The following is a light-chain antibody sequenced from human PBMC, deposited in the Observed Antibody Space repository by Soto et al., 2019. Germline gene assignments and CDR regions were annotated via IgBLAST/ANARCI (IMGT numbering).Light chain of an antibody. V-gene: IGKV3-15*01. CDR1: QSIYSN. CDR2: AAS. CDR3: QQYNTWPLT. J-gene: IGKJ4*01. Sequence: EIVMTQSPATLSVSPGERATLSRRASQSIYSNLAWYQQKPGQAPRLLIYAASTRATGIPARFSGSGSGTEFTLTISSLQSVDFAVYSCQQYNTWPLTFGGGTNVEIK.